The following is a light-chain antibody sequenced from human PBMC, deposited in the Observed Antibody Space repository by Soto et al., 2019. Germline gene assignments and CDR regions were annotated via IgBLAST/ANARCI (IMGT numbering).Light chain of an antibody. CDR3: QSYDSSLSGVV. CDR2: SNS. Sequence: QSVLTQPPSVSGAPGQRVTISCTGSSSNIGAGYDVYWYQQLPGTAPQLLIYSNSNRPSGVPDRFSGSKSGTSASLAITGLQAEDEADYYCQSYDSSLSGVVFGGGTQLTVL. J-gene: IGLJ2*01. V-gene: IGLV1-40*01. CDR1: SSNIGAGYD.